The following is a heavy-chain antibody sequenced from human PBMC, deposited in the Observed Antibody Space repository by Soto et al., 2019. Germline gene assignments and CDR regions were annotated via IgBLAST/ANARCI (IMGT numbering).Heavy chain of an antibody. CDR1: GGSFSGYY. V-gene: IGHV4-34*01. D-gene: IGHD3-10*01. CDR3: ARGVVRGVIRAGMDV. Sequence: QVQLQQWGAGLLKPSETLSLTCAVYGGSFSGYYWSWIRQPPGKGLEWIGEINHSGSTNYNPSLKSRVTISVDTSKNQFSLKLSSVTAADTAVYYCARGVVRGVIRAGMDVWGQGTTVTVSS. J-gene: IGHJ6*02. CDR2: INHSGST.